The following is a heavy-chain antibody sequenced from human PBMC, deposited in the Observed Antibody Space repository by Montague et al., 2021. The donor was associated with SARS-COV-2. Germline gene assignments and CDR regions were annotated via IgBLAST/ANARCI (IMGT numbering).Heavy chain of an antibody. CDR2: IYTSGST. CDR3: ARVGVGTMVRGVIPAYYYYGMDV. V-gene: IGHV4-61*02. CDR1: GGSTSSGSYY. D-gene: IGHD3-10*01. J-gene: IGHJ6*02. Sequence: TLSLTCTVSGGSTSSGSYYWSRIRQPAGTGLEWIGSIYTSGSTNYTPTPKSRVTITVEKSKNQFSLKLSSVTAADTAVYYCARVGVGTMVRGVIPAYYYYGMDVCGQATTVTVSS.